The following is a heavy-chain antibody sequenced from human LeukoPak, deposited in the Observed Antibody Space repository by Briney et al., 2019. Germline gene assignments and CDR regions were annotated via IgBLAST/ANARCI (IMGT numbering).Heavy chain of an antibody. CDR2: IYYSGST. Sequence: PSETLSLTCTVSGGSISSGGYYWSWIRQPPGKGLEWIGYIYYSGSTYYNPSLKSRVTISVDTSKNQFSLKLSSVTAADTAVYYCARSTYYDFVDYWGQGTLVTVSS. V-gene: IGHV4-30-4*01. J-gene: IGHJ4*02. D-gene: IGHD3-3*01. CDR1: GGSISSGGYY. CDR3: ARSTYYDFVDY.